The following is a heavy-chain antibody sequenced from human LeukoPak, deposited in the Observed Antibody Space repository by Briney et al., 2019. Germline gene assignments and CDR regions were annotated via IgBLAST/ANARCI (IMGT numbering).Heavy chain of an antibody. D-gene: IGHD3-3*01. J-gene: IGHJ4*02. CDR1: GFSFSTYA. V-gene: IGHV3-23*01. CDR3: AKFSSDVGYDFWSVRYFDS. CDR2: ISGNGYST. Sequence: GGSLRLSCAAPGFSFSTYAMSWVRQAPGKGLEWVSGISGNGYSTYYADSVKGRSTISRDNSKNTLFLQMNGLRAEDTAVYFCAKFSSDVGYDFWSVRYFDSWGQGALVTVSS.